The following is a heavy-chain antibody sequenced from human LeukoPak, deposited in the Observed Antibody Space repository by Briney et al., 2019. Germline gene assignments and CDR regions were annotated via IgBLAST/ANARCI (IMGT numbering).Heavy chain of an antibody. D-gene: IGHD3-10*01. CDR1: GGSIRSYY. V-gene: IGHV4-59*08. J-gene: IGHJ4*02. CDR2: IYYSGST. Sequence: SETLSLTCTVSGGSIRSYYWSWIRQPPGKGLEWIGHIYYSGSTNYNPSLKSRVTISVDTSKNQFSLKLSSVTAADTAVYYCARSLWFGELLYGYYFDYWGQGTLVTVSS. CDR3: ARSLWFGELLYGYYFDY.